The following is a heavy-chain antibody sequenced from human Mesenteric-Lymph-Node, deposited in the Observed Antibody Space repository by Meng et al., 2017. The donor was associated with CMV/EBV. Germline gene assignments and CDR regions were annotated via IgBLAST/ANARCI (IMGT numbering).Heavy chain of an antibody. V-gene: IGHV3-30*09. CDR1: GFTFSSYA. Sequence: AASGFTFSSYAMHWVRRGPGKGLEWVAVISYDASNKYYADSVKGRFAISRDNSKSTLYLQMNSLRVEDTAVYYCARDFSGWYGNFDYWGQGNLVTVSS. CDR3: ARDFSGWYGNFDY. CDR2: ISYDASNK. D-gene: IGHD6-19*01. J-gene: IGHJ4*02.